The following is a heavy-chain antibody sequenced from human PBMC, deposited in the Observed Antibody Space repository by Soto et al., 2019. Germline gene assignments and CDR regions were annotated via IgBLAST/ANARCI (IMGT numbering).Heavy chain of an antibody. V-gene: IGHV4-39*01. CDR2: IYYSGST. CDR1: GGSISSSNYY. D-gene: IGHD1-26*01. Sequence: QLQLQESGPGLVKPSETLSLTCTVSGGSISSSNYYWGWIRQPPGKGLEWIGSIYYSGSTYYNPSPERRVTISVDTSKTQFSLKLSSVTAADTAVYYCATQEVGGSYVYTFDPWGQGTLVTVSS. CDR3: ATQEVGGSYVYTFDP. J-gene: IGHJ5*02.